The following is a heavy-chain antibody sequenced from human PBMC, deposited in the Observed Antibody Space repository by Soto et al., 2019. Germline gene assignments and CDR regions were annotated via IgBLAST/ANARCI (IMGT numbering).Heavy chain of an antibody. CDR3: ARRMAAGGYHYYGMDV. D-gene: IGHD6-13*01. CDR1: GGTFSSYA. J-gene: IGHJ6*02. CDR2: IIPIFGTA. Sequence: SVKVSCKASGGTFSSYAISWVRQAPGQGLEWMGGIIPIFGTANYAQKFQGRVTITADESTSTAYMELSSLRSEDTAVYYCARRMAAGGYHYYGMDVWAQGTTVIVSS. V-gene: IGHV1-69*13.